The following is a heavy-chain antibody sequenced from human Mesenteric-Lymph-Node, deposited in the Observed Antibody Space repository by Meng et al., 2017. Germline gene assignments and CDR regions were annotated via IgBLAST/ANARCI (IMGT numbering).Heavy chain of an antibody. CDR1: GFTFSTAW. CDR3: AKRIYDTCGYAD. CDR2: ISAADSNT. J-gene: IGHJ4*02. V-gene: IGHV3-23*01. D-gene: IGHD3-22*01. Sequence: GESLKISCAVSGFTFSTAWMHWVRQAPGKGLEWVSAISAADSNTYYADSVTSRFTISRDNSKNTVYLQMNSLGDEDTAVYYCAKRIYDTCGYADWGQGTMVTVSS.